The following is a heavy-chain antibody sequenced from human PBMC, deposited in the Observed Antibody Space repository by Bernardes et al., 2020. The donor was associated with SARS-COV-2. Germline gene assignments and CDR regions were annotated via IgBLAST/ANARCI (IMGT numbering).Heavy chain of an antibody. D-gene: IGHD6-13*01. J-gene: IGHJ5*02. Sequence: SGHTLWKPTHTLTLTCPFSWFSLSTSGVAVGWIRQPPGKALEWLALIYSDDDKRYSPALKNRLTITKDTSKNQVVLTVTNVEPLDTATYFCAHRRPSTWEGDWFDPWGQGSLVTVSS. V-gene: IGHV2-5*02. CDR1: WFSLSTSGVA. CDR2: IYSDDDK. CDR3: AHRRPSTWEGDWFDP.